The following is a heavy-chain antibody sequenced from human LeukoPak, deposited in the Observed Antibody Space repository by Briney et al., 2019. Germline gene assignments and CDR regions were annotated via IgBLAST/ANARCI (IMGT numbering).Heavy chain of an antibody. V-gene: IGHV3-21*01. CDR1: GFTFSRYS. J-gene: IGHJ4*02. D-gene: IGHD3-10*01. CDR2: IYFTGNYI. Sequence: GGSLRLSCVTSGFTFSRYSMRWVRQAPGKGLEWVSSIYFTGNYISYADSVKGRFTISRDNAKNPLYLQMNSLRAEDTAVYYCAREFNTVGNFDYWGQGTLVTVSS. CDR3: AREFNTVGNFDY.